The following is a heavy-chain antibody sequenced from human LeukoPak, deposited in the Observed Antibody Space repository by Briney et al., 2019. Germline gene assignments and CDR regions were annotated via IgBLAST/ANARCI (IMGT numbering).Heavy chain of an antibody. CDR1: GFTFSRYS. D-gene: IGHD1-26*01. J-gene: IGHJ4*02. Sequence: GRSLRLSCAASGFTFSRYSMNWVRQAPGKGLEWVSSISSSSSYIYYADSVKGRFTISRDNAKNSLYLQMNSLRAEDTAVYYCARGAVGASLLFDYWGQGTLVTVSS. CDR2: ISSSSSYI. CDR3: ARGAVGASLLFDY. V-gene: IGHV3-21*01.